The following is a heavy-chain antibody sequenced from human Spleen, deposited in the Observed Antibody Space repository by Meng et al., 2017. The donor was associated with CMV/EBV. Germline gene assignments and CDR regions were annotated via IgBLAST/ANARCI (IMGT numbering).Heavy chain of an antibody. Sequence: GGSLRLSCAGSGFTFTSYAMHWVRQAPGKGLEWLAFIRYDGSNKYYADSVKGRFTISRDNAKNSLYLQMNSLRAEDTAVYYCARLEMPIAYCGADCDYWGQGTLVTVSS. J-gene: IGHJ4*02. CDR3: ARLEMPIAYCGADCDY. D-gene: IGHD2-21*01. V-gene: IGHV3-33*08. CDR1: GFTFTSYA. CDR2: IRYDGSNK.